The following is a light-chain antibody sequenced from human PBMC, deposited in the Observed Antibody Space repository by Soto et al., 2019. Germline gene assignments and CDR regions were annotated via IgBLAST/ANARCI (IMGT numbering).Light chain of an antibody. V-gene: IGLV2-11*01. J-gene: IGLJ2*01. Sequence: QSALTQPRSVSGSPGQSVTISCTGTSSDIGGYNYVSWYQQQTGKAPKLMIYDVSERPSGVPDRFSGSKSGNTASLTISGLQAEDEAEYHCCSYAGPYSLLFGGGTKLTV. CDR1: SSDIGGYNY. CDR2: DVS. CDR3: CSYAGPYSLL.